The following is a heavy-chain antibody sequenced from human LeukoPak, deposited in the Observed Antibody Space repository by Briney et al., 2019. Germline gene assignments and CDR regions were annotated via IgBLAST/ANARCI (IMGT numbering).Heavy chain of an antibody. CDR3: ARDYSGWSLDP. Sequence: GGSLRLSCAASGFTFSSSEMNWVRQAPGKWLEWVSYISDGGKTKYYADSVKGRFTISRDNAKNSLYLQMNSLRVEDTAIYYCARDYSGWSLDPWGQGTLVTVSS. V-gene: IGHV3-48*03. CDR2: ISDGGKTK. D-gene: IGHD5-12*01. J-gene: IGHJ5*02. CDR1: GFTFSSSE.